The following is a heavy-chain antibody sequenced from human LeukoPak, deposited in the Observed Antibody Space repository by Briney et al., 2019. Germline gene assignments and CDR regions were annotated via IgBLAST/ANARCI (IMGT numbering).Heavy chain of an antibody. CDR2: ISGSGGST. CDR1: GFTFSSYG. J-gene: IGHJ4*02. V-gene: IGHV3-23*01. D-gene: IGHD3-9*01. CDR3: AKDFSWEGYYDILTGYTS. Sequence: PGGSLRLSCAASGFTFSSYGMHWVRQAPGKGLEWVSAISGSGGSTYYADSVKGRFTISRDNSKNTLYLQMNSLRAEDTAVYYCAKDFSWEGYYDILTGYTSWGQGTLVTVSS.